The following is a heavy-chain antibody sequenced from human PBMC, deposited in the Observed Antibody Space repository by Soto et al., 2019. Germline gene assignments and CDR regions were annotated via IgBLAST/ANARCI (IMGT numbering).Heavy chain of an antibody. Sequence: GASVKVSCKASGYTFTSYYMRWVRLAPGQGLEWMGIINPSGGSASYAQKFQGRVTMTRDTSTSTVYMELSSLRSEDTAVYYCARHPSIVGATTIGWFDPWGQGTLVTVSS. V-gene: IGHV1-46*01. J-gene: IGHJ5*02. CDR2: INPSGGSA. CDR1: GYTFTSYY. CDR3: ARHPSIVGATTIGWFDP. D-gene: IGHD1-26*01.